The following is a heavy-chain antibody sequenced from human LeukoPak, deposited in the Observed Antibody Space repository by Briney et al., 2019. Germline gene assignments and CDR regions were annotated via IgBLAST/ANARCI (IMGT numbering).Heavy chain of an antibody. Sequence: ASVNVSCKSSGYTFTGCYVGWVRQGPGQGPEWTARINPNTGGTNYAQKFHGRDTMTRDTSISTAYMELSRLRSDDTAVYCCESDHVGGDYWGQGTLVTVSS. CDR2: INPNTGGT. V-gene: IGHV1-2*06. CDR3: ESDHVGGDY. CDR1: GYTFTGCY. J-gene: IGHJ4*02.